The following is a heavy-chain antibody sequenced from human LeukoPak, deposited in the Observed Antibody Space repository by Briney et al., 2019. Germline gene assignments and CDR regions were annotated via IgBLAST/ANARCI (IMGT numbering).Heavy chain of an antibody. V-gene: IGHV1-2*06. D-gene: IGHD7-27*01. J-gene: IGHJ6*03. Sequence: ASXKVSCXASGYTFTGYYMHWVRQAPGQGLEWMGRINPNSGGTNYAQKFQGRVTMTRDTSISTAYMELSRLRSDDTAVYYCARPPRTGAYYYMDVWGKGTTVTVSS. CDR1: GYTFTGYY. CDR3: ARPPRTGAYYYMDV. CDR2: INPNSGGT.